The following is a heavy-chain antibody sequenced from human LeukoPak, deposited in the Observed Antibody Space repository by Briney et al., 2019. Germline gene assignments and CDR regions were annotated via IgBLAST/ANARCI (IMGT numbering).Heavy chain of an antibody. CDR3: AKILHYGSGSYYGDFDY. J-gene: IGHJ4*02. Sequence: GGSLRLSCAASGFTFSSYAMSWVRQAPGKGLEWVSAISGSGGSTYYADSVKGRFTISRDNSKNTLYLQMSSLRAEDTAVYYCAKILHYGSGSYYGDFDYWGQGTLVTVSS. CDR2: ISGSGGST. CDR1: GFTFSSYA. V-gene: IGHV3-23*01. D-gene: IGHD3-10*01.